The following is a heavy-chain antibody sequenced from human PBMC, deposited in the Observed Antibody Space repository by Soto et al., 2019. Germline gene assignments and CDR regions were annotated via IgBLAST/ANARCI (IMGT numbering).Heavy chain of an antibody. Sequence: PSETLSLTCAVYGGSFSGYYWSWIRQPPGKGLEWIGEINHSGSTNYNPSLKSRVTISVDTSKNQFSLKLSSVTAADTAVYYCARGPRYFDWLSYQINYYYYGMDVWGQGTTV. J-gene: IGHJ6*02. D-gene: IGHD3-9*01. CDR1: GGSFSGYY. CDR3: ARGPRYFDWLSYQINYYYYGMDV. CDR2: INHSGST. V-gene: IGHV4-34*01.